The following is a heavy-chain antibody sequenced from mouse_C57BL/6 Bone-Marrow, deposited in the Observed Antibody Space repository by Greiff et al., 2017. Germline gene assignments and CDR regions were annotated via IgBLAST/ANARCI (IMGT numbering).Heavy chain of an antibody. CDR2: IHPNSGST. D-gene: IGHD1-1*01. Sequence: QVQLQQPGAELVKPGASVKLSCKASGYTFTSYWMHWVKQRPGQGLEWIGMIHPNSGSTNYNEKFKSKATLTVDKSSSTAYMQLSSLTSEDSAVYYGARSYYNGSSLKRGHDYWGQGTTLTVSA. CDR1: GYTFTSYW. J-gene: IGHJ2*01. V-gene: IGHV1-64*01. CDR3: ARSYYNGSSLKRGHDY.